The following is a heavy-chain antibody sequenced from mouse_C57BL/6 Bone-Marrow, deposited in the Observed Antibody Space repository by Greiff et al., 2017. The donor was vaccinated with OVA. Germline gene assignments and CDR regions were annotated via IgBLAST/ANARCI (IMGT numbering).Heavy chain of an antibody. CDR1: GYTFTSYW. V-gene: IGHV1-59*01. CDR3: APGGYYYAMDY. Sequence: QVQLQQPGAELVRPGTSVKLSCKASGYTFTSYWMHWVKQRPGQGLEWIGVTDPSDSYTNYNQKFKGKATLTVDTSSSTAYMQLSSLTSEDSAVYYCAPGGYYYAMDYWGQGTSVTVSS. J-gene: IGHJ4*01. CDR2: TDPSDSYT.